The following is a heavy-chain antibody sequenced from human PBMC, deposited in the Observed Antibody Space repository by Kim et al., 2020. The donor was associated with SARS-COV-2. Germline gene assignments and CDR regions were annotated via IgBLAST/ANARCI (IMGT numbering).Heavy chain of an antibody. CDR2: IRSKAYGGTT. CDR3: TRGVDTAMGHYYYGMDV. J-gene: IGHJ6*02. D-gene: IGHD5-18*01. V-gene: IGHV3-49*04. Sequence: GGSLRLSCTASGFTFGDYAMSWVRQAPGKGLEWVGFIRSKAYGGTTEYAASVKGRFTISRDDSKSIAYLQMNSLKTEDTAVYYCTRGVDTAMGHYYYGMDVWGQGTTVTVSS. CDR1: GFTFGDYA.